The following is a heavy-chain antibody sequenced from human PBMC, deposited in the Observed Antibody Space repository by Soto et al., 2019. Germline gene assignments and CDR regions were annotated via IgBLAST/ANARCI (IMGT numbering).Heavy chain of an antibody. Sequence: ASVKVSCKASGYTFTSYGISWVRQAPGQGLERMGWISAYNGNTDYAQKLQGRVTMTEDTSTDTAYMELSSLRSEDTAVYYCATDRNYDILTGYFPLGYWGQGTLVTVSS. V-gene: IGHV1-18*01. CDR2: ISAYNGNT. CDR1: GYTFTSYG. CDR3: ATDRNYDILTGYFPLGY. D-gene: IGHD3-9*01. J-gene: IGHJ4*02.